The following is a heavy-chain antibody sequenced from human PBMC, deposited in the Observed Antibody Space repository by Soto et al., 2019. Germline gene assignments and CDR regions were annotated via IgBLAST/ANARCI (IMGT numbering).Heavy chain of an antibody. V-gene: IGHV3-66*01. J-gene: IGHJ6*04. CDR3: AGGDVLCAVGPSSGVPSDA. CDR2: IQSGGPT. CDR1: GFTVSSKY. Sequence: EVQLVESGGGLVQPGGSLRLSCAASGFTVSSKYMSWVRQAPGKGLEWVSLIQSGGPTYYADSVKGRFTISRDTSENTGSRQVDSWGAEARAVFSWAGGDVLCAVGPSSGVPSDAWGKGTTVTVPS. D-gene: IGHD3-16*01.